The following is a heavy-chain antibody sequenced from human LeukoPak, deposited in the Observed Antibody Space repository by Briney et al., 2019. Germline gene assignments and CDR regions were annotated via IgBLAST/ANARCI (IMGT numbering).Heavy chain of an antibody. CDR3: ARVKGGSYYGTAEGFDY. V-gene: IGHV3-74*01. CDR2: INSDGSST. CDR1: GFTFSSYW. Sequence: PGRSLRLSCAASGFTFSSYWMHWVRQAPGKGLVWVSRINSDGSSTNYADSVKGRFTVSRDNAKKTLYLQMNSLRAEDTAVYYCARVKGGSYYGTAEGFDYWGQGTLVTVSS. J-gene: IGHJ4*02. D-gene: IGHD1-26*01.